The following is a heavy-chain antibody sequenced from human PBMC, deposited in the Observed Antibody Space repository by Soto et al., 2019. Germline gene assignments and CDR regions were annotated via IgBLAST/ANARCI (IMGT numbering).Heavy chain of an antibody. J-gene: IGHJ4*02. CDR1: GFTFNSYW. V-gene: IGHV3-74*01. Sequence: GGSLRLSCAASGFTFNSYWMHWVRQAPGKGLVWVSRIDRDGTDTNYADSVKGRFTISRGNAKNTLFLQMNSLTAEDTAVYYCARATTTVTTRPTLGYWGRGTLVTVSS. CDR3: ARATTTVTTRPTLGY. D-gene: IGHD4-17*01. CDR2: IDRDGTDT.